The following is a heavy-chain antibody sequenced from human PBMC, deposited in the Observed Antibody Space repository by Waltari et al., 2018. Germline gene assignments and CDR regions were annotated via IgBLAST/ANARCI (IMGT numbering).Heavy chain of an antibody. V-gene: IGHV1-2*02. J-gene: IGHJ6*02. Sequence: QVQLVQSGAEVKKPGASVKVSCKASGYTFTGYYMHWVRQAPGQGLEWMGWINPNSGGTNYAQKFPGRVTMTREASISTAYREMSRLRTDDAAVYYCARGQWGEGITGTTYGMDVWGQGTTVTVSS. CDR1: GYTFTGYY. CDR2: INPNSGGT. D-gene: IGHD1-7*01. CDR3: ARGQWGEGITGTTYGMDV.